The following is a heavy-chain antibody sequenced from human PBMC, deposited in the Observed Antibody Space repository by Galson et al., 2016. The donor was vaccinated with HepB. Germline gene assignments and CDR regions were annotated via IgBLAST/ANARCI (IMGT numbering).Heavy chain of an antibody. Sequence: ETLSLTCSVSGASISSSDHFWGWVRQPPGKALEWIGSIFYTGKILHNSSLKSRVTISIDTSKNHFSLRLSSVTAADTAVYYCARVVKGGAAHFDSWGQGTLVTVSP. V-gene: IGHV4-39*07. CDR3: ARVVKGGAAHFDS. CDR1: GASISSSDHF. J-gene: IGHJ4*02. D-gene: IGHD1-26*01. CDR2: IFYTGKI.